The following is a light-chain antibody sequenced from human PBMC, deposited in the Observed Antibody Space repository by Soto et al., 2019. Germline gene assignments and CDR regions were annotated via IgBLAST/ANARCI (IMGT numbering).Light chain of an antibody. J-gene: IGKJ3*01. CDR2: DAS. CDR1: QSVSSNY. V-gene: IGKV3-20*01. CDR3: QQYGKSPGLFT. Sequence: VILTQSPGTLSLSPWERATLSCRASQSVSSNYLAWYQQKPGQAPRLLIYDASSRATGIPDKFIGSGSGSDFTLTISRLEPEDFAVYYCQQYGKSPGLFTFGPGTKVDIK.